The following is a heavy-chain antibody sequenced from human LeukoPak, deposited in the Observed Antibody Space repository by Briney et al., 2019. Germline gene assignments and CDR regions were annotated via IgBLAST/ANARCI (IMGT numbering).Heavy chain of an antibody. J-gene: IGHJ4*02. D-gene: IGHD4-11*01. Sequence: ASVKVSCKASGGTFSSYAISWVRQAPGQGLEWMGWINPNSGGTNYAQKFQGWVTMTRDTSISTAYMELSRLRSDDTAVYYCARGADYRYFDYWGQGTLVTVSS. CDR1: GGTFSSYA. CDR2: INPNSGGT. V-gene: IGHV1-2*04. CDR3: ARGADYRYFDY.